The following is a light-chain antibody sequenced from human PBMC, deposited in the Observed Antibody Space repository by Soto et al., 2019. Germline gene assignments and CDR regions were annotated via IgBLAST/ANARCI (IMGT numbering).Light chain of an antibody. CDR1: QSISSW. J-gene: IGKJ1*01. CDR3: QQYNSYPWT. Sequence: DIQMTQSPSTLSASVGDRVTITCRASQSISSWLAWYQQKPGKAPKLLIYDASSLESGVPSRFSGSGSGTEFTITISSLQPDDSATYYCQQYNSYPWTFGQGTKVEI. CDR2: DAS. V-gene: IGKV1-5*01.